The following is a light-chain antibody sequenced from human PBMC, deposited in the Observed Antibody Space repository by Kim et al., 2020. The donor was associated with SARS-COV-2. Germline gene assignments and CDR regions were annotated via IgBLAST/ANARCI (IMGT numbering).Light chain of an antibody. Sequence: VSPGERATLACRAGQSVGTVLAWYQQKPGQAPRLLIYGASTRATGIPARFSGSGSGTAFTLTISSLQSEDFAVYYCEQYQNWPVTFGQGTKVDIK. J-gene: IGKJ1*01. V-gene: IGKV3-15*01. CDR2: GAS. CDR3: EQYQNWPVT. CDR1: QSVGTV.